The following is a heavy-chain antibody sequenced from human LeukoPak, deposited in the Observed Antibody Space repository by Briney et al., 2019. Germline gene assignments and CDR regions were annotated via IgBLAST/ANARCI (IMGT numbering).Heavy chain of an antibody. CDR2: ISSGSDSTI. J-gene: IGHJ3*02. CDR1: GGSVSSGYYY. CDR3: ARDKVAGYDDGFDI. D-gene: IGHD2-15*01. Sequence: LSLTCTVSGGSVSSGYYYWSWIRQAPGKGLEWVSYISSGSDSTIYYADSVKGRFTISRDNAKNSLYLQMNSLRAEDTGLYYCARDKVAGYDDGFDIWGQGTMVTVSS. V-gene: IGHV3-11*04.